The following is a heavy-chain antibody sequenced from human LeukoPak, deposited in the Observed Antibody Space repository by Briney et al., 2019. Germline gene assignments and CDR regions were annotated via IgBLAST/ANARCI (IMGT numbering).Heavy chain of an antibody. V-gene: IGHV3-21*01. CDR1: GFALNSYS. Sequence: PGGSLRLSCAASGFALNSYSLAWVRQAPGKGLEWVSSISSTSAYIHYADSVKGRFTISRDNAKSSLYLQMNSLRAEDTAVYYCARGAYCSSTSCSSFDYWGQGTLVTVSS. CDR2: ISSTSAYI. D-gene: IGHD2-2*01. J-gene: IGHJ4*02. CDR3: ARGAYCSSTSCSSFDY.